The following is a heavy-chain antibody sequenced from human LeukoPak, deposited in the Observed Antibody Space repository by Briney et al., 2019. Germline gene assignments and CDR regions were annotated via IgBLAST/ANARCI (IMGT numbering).Heavy chain of an antibody. D-gene: IGHD6-19*01. CDR2: INPNSGGT. V-gene: IGHV1-2*02. J-gene: IGHJ4*02. Sequence: GASVKVSCKVSGYTFTGYYMHWVRQAPGQGLEWMGWINPNSGGTNYAQKFQGRVTMTRDTSISTAYMELSRLRSDDTAVYYCARPYSSGWYSAAVRFDYWGQGTLVTVSS. CDR3: ARPYSSGWYSAAVRFDY. CDR1: GYTFTGYY.